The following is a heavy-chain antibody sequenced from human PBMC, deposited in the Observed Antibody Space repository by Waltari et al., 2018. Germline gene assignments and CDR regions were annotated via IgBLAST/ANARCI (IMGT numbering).Heavy chain of an antibody. J-gene: IGHJ4*02. V-gene: IGHV1-2*06. CDR2: INPNRGGT. CDR1: GYTFTGYY. CDR3: ASISGSRPPFDY. D-gene: IGHD1-26*01. Sequence: QVQLVQSGAEVKKPGASVKVSCKASGYTFTGYYMHWVRQAPGQGLEWMGRINPNRGGTNYAQKFQGRVTMTRDTSISTAYMELSRLRSDDTAVYYCASISGSRPPFDYWGQGTLVTVSS.